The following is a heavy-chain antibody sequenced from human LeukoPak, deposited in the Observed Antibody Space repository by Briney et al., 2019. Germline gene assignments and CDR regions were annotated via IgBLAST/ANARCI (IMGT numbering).Heavy chain of an antibody. V-gene: IGHV3-23*01. Sequence: GGSLRLSCVASGFTFSKNAMSWVRQAPGKGLEWVSAISGNGVSTYSADSVKGRFTVSRDNSKNTLYLQMNSLRAEDTAVYYCARVRGSSWYGNWFDPWGQGTLVTVSS. CDR1: GFTFSKNA. CDR3: ARVRGSSWYGNWFDP. D-gene: IGHD6-13*01. CDR2: ISGNGVST. J-gene: IGHJ5*02.